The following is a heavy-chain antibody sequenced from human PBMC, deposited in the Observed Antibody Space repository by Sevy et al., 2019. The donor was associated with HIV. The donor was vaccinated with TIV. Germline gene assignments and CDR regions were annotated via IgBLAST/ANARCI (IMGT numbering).Heavy chain of an antibody. Sequence: GGSLRLSCAASGFTFSNYAMSWVRQAPGKGLEWVSAISGSGGSTYYADSVKGRFTFSRDNSKNTLYLQMNSLRTEDXAVYYYAKAYYDFWSGYCSHQWFDYWGQGTLVTVSS. CDR3: AKAYYDFWSGYCSHQWFDY. J-gene: IGHJ4*02. V-gene: IGHV3-23*01. D-gene: IGHD3-3*01. CDR1: GFTFSNYA. CDR2: ISGSGGST.